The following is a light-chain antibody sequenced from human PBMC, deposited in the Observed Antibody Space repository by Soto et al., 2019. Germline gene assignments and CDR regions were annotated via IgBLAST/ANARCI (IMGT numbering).Light chain of an antibody. Sequence: EIVLTQSPATLSLSPGERATLSCRANQSISNYLAWYQQRPGQAPRLLIYDASRRATGIPARFSGSGSGTDFTLTISSLEAEDFAVYYCHQRYDWPITFGQGTRLEIK. CDR3: HQRYDWPIT. CDR2: DAS. J-gene: IGKJ5*01. V-gene: IGKV3-11*01. CDR1: QSISNY.